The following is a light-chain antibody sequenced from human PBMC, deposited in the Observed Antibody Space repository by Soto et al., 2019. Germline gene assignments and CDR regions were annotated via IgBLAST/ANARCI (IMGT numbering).Light chain of an antibody. Sequence: DIQMTQSPYSLSASLGDSVTITCRASQNIRTYLNWYQQKPGRAPKLLIHSASAVPSGVPSRFSGSGSGTEFTLNISSLQPEDFGTYYCQQSYKTPHTFGQGTKLETK. J-gene: IGKJ2*01. CDR2: SAS. V-gene: IGKV1-39*01. CDR3: QQSYKTPHT. CDR1: QNIRTY.